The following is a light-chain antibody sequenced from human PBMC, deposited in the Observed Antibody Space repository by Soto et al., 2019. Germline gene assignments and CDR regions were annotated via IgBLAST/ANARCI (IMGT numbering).Light chain of an antibody. CDR1: QSISSW. J-gene: IGKJ5*01. Sequence: DIQMTQSPSTLSASVGDRVTITCRASQSISSWLAWYQQKPGKAPKLLIYDASSLESGVPSRVSGSGSGTEFTLTIDSLQPDDFATYYCQQLNSYPSITFGQGTRLEI. V-gene: IGKV1-5*01. CDR3: QQLNSYPSIT. CDR2: DAS.